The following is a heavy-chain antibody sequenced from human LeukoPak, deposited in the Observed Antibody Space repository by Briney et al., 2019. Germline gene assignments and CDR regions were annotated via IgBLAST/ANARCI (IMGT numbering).Heavy chain of an antibody. CDR1: GFTFSSYG. V-gene: IGHV3-23*01. CDR2: ISGSGGST. D-gene: IGHD3-10*01. CDR3: AKDYALLWLGELLGGFDY. Sequence: GGSLRLSCAASGFTFSSYGMSWVRQAPGKGLEWVSAISGSGGSTYYADSVKGRFTISRDNSKNTLYLQMNSLRAEDTAVYYCAKDYALLWLGELLGGFDYWGQGTLVTVSS. J-gene: IGHJ4*02.